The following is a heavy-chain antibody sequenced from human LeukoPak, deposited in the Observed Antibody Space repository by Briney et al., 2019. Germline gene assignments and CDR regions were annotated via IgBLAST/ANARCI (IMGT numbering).Heavy chain of an antibody. D-gene: IGHD3-10*01. CDR1: GGSISSATYY. V-gene: IGHV4-39*07. CDR3: ARERGGY. CDR2: INHSGST. J-gene: IGHJ4*02. Sequence: SETLSLTCTVSGGSISSATYYWSWIRQPPGKGLEWIGEINHSGSTYYNPSLKSRVTISVDTSKNQFSLKLSSVTAADTAVYYCARERGGYWGQGTLVTVSS.